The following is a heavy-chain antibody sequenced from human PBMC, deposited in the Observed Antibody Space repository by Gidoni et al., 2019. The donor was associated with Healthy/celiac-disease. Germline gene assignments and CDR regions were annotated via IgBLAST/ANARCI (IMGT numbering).Heavy chain of an antibody. D-gene: IGHD1-1*01. J-gene: IGHJ5*02. CDR3: ARHGTSRVIDP. CDR1: GASSSSSSYY. Sequence: QLQLQESGPGLVKPSETLSLTCPVSGASSSSSSYYWGWIRQPPGKGLEWIGSIYYSGSTYYNPSLKSRVTISVDTSKNQFSLKLSSVTAADTAVYYCARHGTSRVIDPWGQGTLVTVSS. CDR2: IYYSGST. V-gene: IGHV4-39*01.